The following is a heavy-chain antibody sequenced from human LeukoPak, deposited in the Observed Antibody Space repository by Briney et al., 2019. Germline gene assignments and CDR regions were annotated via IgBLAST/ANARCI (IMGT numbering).Heavy chain of an antibody. Sequence: EASVKVSCKASGYTFTGYYMHWVRQAPGQGLEWMGWINPNSGGTNYAQKFQGRVTMTRDTSISTAYMELSRLRSDDTAVYYCARGTNRIVVVVAAIHNWFDPWGQGTLVTVSS. J-gene: IGHJ5*02. V-gene: IGHV1-2*02. CDR1: GYTFTGYY. CDR2: INPNSGGT. D-gene: IGHD2-15*01. CDR3: ARGTNRIVVVVAAIHNWFDP.